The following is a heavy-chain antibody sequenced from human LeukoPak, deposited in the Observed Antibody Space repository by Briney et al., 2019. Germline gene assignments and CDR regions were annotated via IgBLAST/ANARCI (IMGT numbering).Heavy chain of an antibody. J-gene: IGHJ4*02. CDR2: IDWDDDK. D-gene: IGHD6-13*01. CDR3: ARHPGYSSSIDY. V-gene: IGHV2-70*11. Sequence: SGPALVKPTQTLTLTCTFSGFSLSTSGMSVSWIRQPPGKALEWLARIDWDDDKYYSTSLKTRLTISKDTSKNQVVLTMTNMDPVDTATYYCARHPGYSSSIDYWGQGTLVTVSS. CDR1: GFSLSTSGMS.